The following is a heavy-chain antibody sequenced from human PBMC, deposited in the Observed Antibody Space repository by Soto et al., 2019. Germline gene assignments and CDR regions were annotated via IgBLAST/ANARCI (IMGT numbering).Heavy chain of an antibody. D-gene: IGHD2-2*01. Sequence: GGSLRLSCAASGFTFSSYAMSWVRQAPGKGLEWVSAISGSGGSTYYADSVKGRFTISRDNSMNTLYLQMNSLRAEDTAVYYCAKETNVVPAAPYYFDYWGQGTLVTVSS. V-gene: IGHV3-23*01. CDR1: GFTFSSYA. CDR3: AKETNVVPAAPYYFDY. J-gene: IGHJ4*02. CDR2: ISGSGGST.